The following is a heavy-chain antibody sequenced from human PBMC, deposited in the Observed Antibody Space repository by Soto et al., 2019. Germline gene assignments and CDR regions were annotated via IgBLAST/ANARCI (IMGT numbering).Heavy chain of an antibody. CDR2: IWYDGSNK. CDR1: GFTFSSYG. CDR3: AIVSVIYYYYGMDV. J-gene: IGHJ6*02. Sequence: QVQLVESGGGVVQPGRSLKLSCAASGFTFSSYGMHWVREAPGKGLEWVAVIWYDGSNKYYADSVKGRFTISRDNSKNTLYLQMNSLRAEDTAVYYCAIVSVIYYYYGMDVWGQGTTVTVSS. V-gene: IGHV3-33*01.